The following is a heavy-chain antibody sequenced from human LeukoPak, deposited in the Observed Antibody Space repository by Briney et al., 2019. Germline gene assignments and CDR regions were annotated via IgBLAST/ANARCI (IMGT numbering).Heavy chain of an antibody. V-gene: IGHV3-23*01. CDR1: GFTFRSYG. Sequence: PGGPLRLSCAASGFTFRSYGMSWVRQGPGKGLEWVSGISGRGGETDYADFVKGRFTISRDNSKNTLFLQMNSLRAEDTAVYYCAKDLKGLYDYVRGSYAIDIWGDGTMVTVSS. CDR2: ISGRGGET. CDR3: AKDLKGLYDYVRGSYAIDI. D-gene: IGHD3-16*01. J-gene: IGHJ3*02.